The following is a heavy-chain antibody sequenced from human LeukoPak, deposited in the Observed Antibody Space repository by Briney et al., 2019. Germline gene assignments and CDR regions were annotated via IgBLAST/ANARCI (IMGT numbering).Heavy chain of an antibody. D-gene: IGHD1-14*01. V-gene: IGHV4-61*01. J-gene: IGHJ2*01. Sequence: SETLSLTCTVSGGSVSSGSYYWSWIRQPPGKGLEWIGYIYYSGNTNYNPSLKSRVTISVDTSKNQFSLKLSSVTAADTAVYYCARTGWYFDLWGRGTLVTVSS. CDR3: ARTGWYFDL. CDR2: IYYSGNT. CDR1: GGSVSSGSYY.